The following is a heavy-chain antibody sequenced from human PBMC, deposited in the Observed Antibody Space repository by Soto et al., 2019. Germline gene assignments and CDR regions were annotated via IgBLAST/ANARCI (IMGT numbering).Heavy chain of an antibody. CDR1: GFTFSSYS. V-gene: IGHV3-48*02. CDR2: ITSSGTTV. D-gene: IGHD3-10*01. Sequence: PGGSLRLSCAASGFTFSSYSLNWVRQAPGKGLEWVSYITSSGTTVYYADSVRGRFTISRDNAKNSLYLQMNSLRDDDTAVYYCARVEITMVRGVIITRYFDSWGQGTLVTVSS. CDR3: ARVEITMVRGVIITRYFDS. J-gene: IGHJ4*02.